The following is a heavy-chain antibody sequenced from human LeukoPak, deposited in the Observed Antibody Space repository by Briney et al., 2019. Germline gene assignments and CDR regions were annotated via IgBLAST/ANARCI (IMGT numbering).Heavy chain of an antibody. D-gene: IGHD2-21*02. CDR1: GYIFTGYG. CDR2: ISAYSDNA. CDR3: AASGDSRYFDY. V-gene: IGHV1-18*01. Sequence: GGSVKVSCKASGYIFTGYGFTWVRQAPGQGLEWMGWISAYSDNANYAQNLQGRVTMTTDTSTSTAYMELRSLRSDDTAVYYCAASGDSRYFDYWGQGTLVTVSS. J-gene: IGHJ4*02.